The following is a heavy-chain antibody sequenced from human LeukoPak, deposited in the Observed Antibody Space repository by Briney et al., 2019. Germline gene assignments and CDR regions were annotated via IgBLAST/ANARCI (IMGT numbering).Heavy chain of an antibody. CDR1: GYTLTELS. J-gene: IGHJ6*03. V-gene: IGHV1-24*01. Sequence: ASVKVSCKVSGYTLTELSMHWVRQAPGKGLEWMGGFDPEDGETIYAQKFQGRVTMTEDTSTDTAYMELSSLRSEDTAVYYCATDTANGDNSGYYYMDVWGKGTTVTVSS. CDR3: ATDTANGDNSGYYYMDV. D-gene: IGHD4-23*01. CDR2: FDPEDGET.